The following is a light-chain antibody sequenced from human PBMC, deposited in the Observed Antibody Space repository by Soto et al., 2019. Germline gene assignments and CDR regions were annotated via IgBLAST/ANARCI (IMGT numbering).Light chain of an antibody. V-gene: IGKV1-5*01. CDR2: DAS. J-gene: IGKJ2*01. CDR3: QQYSNYSPS. CDR1: QSISNL. Sequence: DIQMTQSPSTLPASVGDRVTITCRASQSISNLLAWYLQKPGQAPKLLIYDASILESGVPSRFSGGGSGTEFTLTISGLQPEDFATYYCQQYSNYSPSFGPGTKLEIK.